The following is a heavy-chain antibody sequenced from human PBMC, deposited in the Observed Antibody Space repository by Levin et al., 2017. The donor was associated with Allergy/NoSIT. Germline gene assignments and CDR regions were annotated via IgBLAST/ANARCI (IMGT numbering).Heavy chain of an antibody. Sequence: ESLKISCAVYGGSFSGYYWSWIRQPPGKGLEWIGEINHSGSTNYNPSLKSRVTISVDTSKNQFSLKLSSVTAADTAVYYCARGFRFLEWLLKLGNWFDPWGQGTLVTVSS. D-gene: IGHD3-3*01. V-gene: IGHV4-34*01. CDR3: ARGFRFLEWLLKLGNWFDP. J-gene: IGHJ5*02. CDR2: INHSGST. CDR1: GGSFSGYY.